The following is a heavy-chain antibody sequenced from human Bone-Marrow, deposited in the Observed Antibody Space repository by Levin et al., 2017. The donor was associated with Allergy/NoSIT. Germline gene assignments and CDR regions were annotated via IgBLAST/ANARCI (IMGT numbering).Heavy chain of an antibody. Sequence: SETLSITCTVSRGSISSYYWSWIRQPPGKGLEWMGYVYYRGTTYYNPSLKSRVTISVDTSKNQFSLRLNSVTAADTAVYYGARHSPEYGFSLYDFWGQGTQVTVSS. CDR2: VYYRGTT. J-gene: IGHJ4*02. V-gene: IGHV4-59*08. D-gene: IGHD4-17*01. CDR1: RGSISSYY. CDR3: ARHSPEYGFSLYDF.